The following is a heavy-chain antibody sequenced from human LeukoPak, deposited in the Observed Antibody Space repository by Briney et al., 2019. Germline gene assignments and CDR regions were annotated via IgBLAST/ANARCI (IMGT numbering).Heavy chain of an antibody. Sequence: PGGSLRLSCAASGFTFSSYWMHWVRQAPGKGLVWVSRINSGGSSTSYADSVKGRFTISRDNAKNTLYLQMNSLRAEDTAVYYCARDSLYYYDSSGYRLGAFDIWGQGTMVTVSS. CDR3: ARDSLYYYDSSGYRLGAFDI. CDR2: INSGGSST. CDR1: GFTFSSYW. V-gene: IGHV3-74*01. J-gene: IGHJ3*02. D-gene: IGHD3-22*01.